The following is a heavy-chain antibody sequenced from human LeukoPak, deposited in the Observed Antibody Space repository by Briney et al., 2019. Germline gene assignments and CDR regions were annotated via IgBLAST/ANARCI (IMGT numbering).Heavy chain of an antibody. Sequence: GGSLRLSCVASGFTFSDHYIDWVHQAPGKGLEWVGRSRNKANFYTTEYAASVKARFTISRDDSKNSLNLQMNSLKTEDTAVYYCTRVPRGGTYFDYWGQGTLVTVSS. V-gene: IGHV3-72*01. CDR3: TRVPRGGTYFDY. J-gene: IGHJ4*02. D-gene: IGHD1-26*01. CDR1: GFTFSDHY. CDR2: SRNKANFYTT.